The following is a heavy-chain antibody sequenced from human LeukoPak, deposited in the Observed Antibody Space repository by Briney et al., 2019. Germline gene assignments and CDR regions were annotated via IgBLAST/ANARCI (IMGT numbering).Heavy chain of an antibody. CDR2: IYYSGST. CDR1: GGSISSGDYY. CDR3: ARDSPVGATRFFDY. V-gene: IGHV4-30-4*08. Sequence: PSETLSLTCTVSGGSISSGDYYWSWIRQTPGKGLEWIGYIYYSGSTYYNPSLKSRVTISVDTSKNQFSLKLNSVTAADTAVYYCARDSPVGATRFFDYWGQATLVTVSS. J-gene: IGHJ4*02. D-gene: IGHD1-26*01.